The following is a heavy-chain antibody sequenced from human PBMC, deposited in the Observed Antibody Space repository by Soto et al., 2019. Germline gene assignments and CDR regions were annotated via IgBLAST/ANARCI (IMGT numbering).Heavy chain of an antibody. J-gene: IGHJ6*02. Sequence: ASVKVSCKASGYTFTSYGISWVRQAPGQGLEWMGWISAYNGNTNYAQKLQGRVTMTTDTSTSTAYMELRSLRSDDTAVYYCARDCTNGVCYGYYYGMDVWGQGTTVTVSS. CDR2: ISAYNGNT. D-gene: IGHD2-8*01. V-gene: IGHV1-18*04. CDR3: ARDCTNGVCYGYYYGMDV. CDR1: GYTFTSYG.